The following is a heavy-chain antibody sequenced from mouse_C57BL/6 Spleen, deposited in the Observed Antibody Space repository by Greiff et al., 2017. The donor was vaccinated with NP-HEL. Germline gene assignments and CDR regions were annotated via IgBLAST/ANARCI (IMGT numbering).Heavy chain of an antibody. CDR3: AREGVTYFDY. Sequence: QVQLQQSGAELARPGASVKMSCKASGYTFTSYTMHWVKQRPGQGLEWIGYINPSSGYTKYNQKFKDKATLTADKSSSTAYMQLGSLTSEDSAVYYCAREGVTYFDYWGQGTTLTVSS. CDR2: INPSSGYT. V-gene: IGHV1-4*01. D-gene: IGHD2-1*01. CDR1: GYTFTSYT. J-gene: IGHJ2*01.